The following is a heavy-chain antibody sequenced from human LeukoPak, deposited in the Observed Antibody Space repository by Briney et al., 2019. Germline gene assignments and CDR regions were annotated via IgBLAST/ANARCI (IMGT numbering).Heavy chain of an antibody. V-gene: IGHV1-69*05. D-gene: IGHD6-19*01. J-gene: IGHJ3*02. CDR1: GGTFSSYA. Sequence: SVKVPCKASGGTFSSYAISWVRQAPGQGLEWMGGIIPIFGTANYAQKFQGRVTITTDESTSTAYMELSSLRSEDTAVYYCASPYSSGYDAFDIWGQGTMVTVSS. CDR3: ASPYSSGYDAFDI. CDR2: IIPIFGTA.